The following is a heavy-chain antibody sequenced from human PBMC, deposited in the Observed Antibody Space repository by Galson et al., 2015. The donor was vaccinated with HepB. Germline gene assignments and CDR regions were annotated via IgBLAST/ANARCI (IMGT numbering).Heavy chain of an antibody. Sequence: PALVKPTQTLTLTCTFSGFSLRTSGVGVGWVRQSPGKALEWLALIYWSDDKRYSSSLRSRLTITKDTSKNQVVLTMTNLDPMDTATYYCARSLGLVGPSFDNLGQGPLVTVSS. J-gene: IGHJ4*02. D-gene: IGHD2-8*02. V-gene: IGHV2-5*01. CDR1: GFSLRTSGVG. CDR2: IYWSDDK. CDR3: ARSLGLVGPSFDN.